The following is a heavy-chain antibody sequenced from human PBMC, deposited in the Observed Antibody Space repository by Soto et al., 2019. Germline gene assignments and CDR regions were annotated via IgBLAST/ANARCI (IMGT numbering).Heavy chain of an antibody. CDR2: IYPRDSDT. V-gene: IGHV5-51*01. CDR3: VRHSGKIESSGGPRSFDS. D-gene: IGHD3-16*01. CDR1: GYTFTNYW. Sequence: GESVKISCEASGYTFTNYWIGWVRQMPGTGLAWMGIIYPRDSDTRYSPSFQDQVTMSVDKSIGDAYLEWSSLKASDTAMYYRVRHSGKIESSGGPRSFDSWVEGTLVSVCS. J-gene: IGHJ4*02.